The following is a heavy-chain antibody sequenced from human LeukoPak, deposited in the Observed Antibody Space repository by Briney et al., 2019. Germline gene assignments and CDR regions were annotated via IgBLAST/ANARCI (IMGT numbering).Heavy chain of an antibody. Sequence: ASVKVSCKASGYTFTGYYMHWVRQAPGQGREWMGWINPNSGGTNYAQKFQGRVPMTRDTSISTAYMELRSLRSDDPAVYYCARGRGQLPPLGPVGLDYWGQGTLVTVSS. CDR3: ARGRGQLPPLGPVGLDY. V-gene: IGHV1-2*02. CDR1: GYTFTGYY. D-gene: IGHD2-2*01. CDR2: INPNSGGT. J-gene: IGHJ4*02.